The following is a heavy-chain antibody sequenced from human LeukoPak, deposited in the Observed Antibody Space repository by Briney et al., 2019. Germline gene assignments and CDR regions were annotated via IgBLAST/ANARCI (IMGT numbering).Heavy chain of an antibody. Sequence: SETLSLTCTVSHGSISSYYCSWIRQPPGKGLEWIGYIYYSGSTNYNPSLKSRVTISVDTSKNQFSLKLSSVTAADTAVYYCARSAYGSGSYKIDYWGQGTLVTVSS. CDR3: ARSAYGSGSYKIDY. V-gene: IGHV4-59*01. CDR1: HGSISSYY. CDR2: IYYSGST. J-gene: IGHJ4*02. D-gene: IGHD3-10*01.